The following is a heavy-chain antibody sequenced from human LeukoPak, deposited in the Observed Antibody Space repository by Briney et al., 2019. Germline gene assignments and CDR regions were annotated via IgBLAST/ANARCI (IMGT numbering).Heavy chain of an antibody. CDR2: INSDGSST. Sequence: GGSLRLSCAASGFTFSDHYMDWVRQAPGKGLVWVSRINSDGSSTSYADSVKGRFTISRDNAKNTLYLQMNSLRAEDTAVYYCARVLRDGYINYFDYWGQGTLVTVSS. CDR1: GFTFSDHY. CDR3: ARVLRDGYINYFDY. J-gene: IGHJ4*02. D-gene: IGHD5-24*01. V-gene: IGHV3-74*01.